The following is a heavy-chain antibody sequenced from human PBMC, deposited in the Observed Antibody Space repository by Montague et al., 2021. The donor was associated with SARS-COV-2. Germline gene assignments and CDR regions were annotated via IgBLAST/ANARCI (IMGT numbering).Heavy chain of an antibody. V-gene: IGHV4-59*01. Sequence: SETLSLTCTVSGGSISSYHWTWIRQPPGKGLESIGYIYHNGSTKYNPSLKSRVTISVDTFKNQFSLKLSSASVADTAVYYCARGGGNSADYYNYTMDVWGQGTTVTVFS. CDR2: IYHNGST. J-gene: IGHJ6*02. CDR1: GGSISSYH. CDR3: ARGGGNSADYYNYTMDV. D-gene: IGHD4-23*01.